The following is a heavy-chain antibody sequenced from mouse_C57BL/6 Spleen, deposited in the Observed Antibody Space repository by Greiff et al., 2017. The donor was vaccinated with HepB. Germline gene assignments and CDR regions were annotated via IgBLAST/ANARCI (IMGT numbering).Heavy chain of an antibody. Sequence: VQLQQSGAELVKPGASVKISCKASGYAFSSYWMNWVKQRPGKGLEWIGQIYPGDGDTNYNGKFKGKATLTADKSSSTAYMQLSSLTSEDSAVYFCAREGKGNYVTWYVDVWGTGTTVTVSS. CDR3: AREGKGNYVTWYVDV. V-gene: IGHV1-80*01. D-gene: IGHD2-1*01. J-gene: IGHJ1*03. CDR2: IYPGDGDT. CDR1: GYAFSSYW.